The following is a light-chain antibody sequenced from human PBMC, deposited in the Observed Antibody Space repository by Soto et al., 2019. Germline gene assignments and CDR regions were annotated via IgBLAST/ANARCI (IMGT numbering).Light chain of an antibody. CDR1: QSVSNY. Sequence: DIQMTQSPSSLSASVGDRVTITCQASQSVSNYLNWYQQLPGKAPTLLIYSTSTLQSGVPSRFSGSESGTDFTLSISSLQPEDIATYYCQQYETLPVTFGQGTRLEIK. J-gene: IGKJ5*01. V-gene: IGKV1-33*01. CDR3: QQYETLPVT. CDR2: STS.